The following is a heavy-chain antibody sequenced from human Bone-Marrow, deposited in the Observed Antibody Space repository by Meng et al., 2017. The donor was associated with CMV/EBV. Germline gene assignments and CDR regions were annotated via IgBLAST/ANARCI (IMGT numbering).Heavy chain of an antibody. J-gene: IGHJ4*02. CDR1: GFTFSSYA. V-gene: IGHV3-23*01. CDR3: ATLENTGQEVHFDY. CDR2: ITDSGDWT. Sequence: GESLKISCAASGFTFSSYAMSWVRQAPGKGLELVSSITDSGDWTHHADSVKGRFTASRDNSKNTLYLQMSGLRVEDTAVYYCATLENTGQEVHFDYWGQGTLVTVSS. D-gene: IGHD5-24*01.